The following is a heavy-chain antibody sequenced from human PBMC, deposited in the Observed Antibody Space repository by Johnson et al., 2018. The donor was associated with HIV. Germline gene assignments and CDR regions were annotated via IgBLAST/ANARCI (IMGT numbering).Heavy chain of an antibody. D-gene: IGHD1-26*01. CDR1: GFPFSTYA. CDR3: ARPTLSFRWVLLGVIDAFDI. V-gene: IGHV3-64*01. J-gene: IGHJ3*02. Sequence: VQLVESGGGLVQPGGSLRLSCPASGFPFSTYAMHWVRQAPGKGLEYVSAISSDGGSTYYANSVKGTFTISRDNSKNTLYLQMGSLRAEDMAVYYCARPTLSFRWVLLGVIDAFDIWGQGTMVTVSS. CDR2: ISSDGGST.